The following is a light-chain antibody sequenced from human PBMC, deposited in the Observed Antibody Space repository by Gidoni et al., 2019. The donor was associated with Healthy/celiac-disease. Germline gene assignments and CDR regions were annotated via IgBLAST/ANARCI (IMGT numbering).Light chain of an antibody. J-gene: IGKJ4*01. CDR1: QSVSSSY. V-gene: IGKV3-20*01. Sequence: EIVLTQSPGTLSLSPGERATPSCRASQSVSSSYLAWYQQNPGQAPRLLIYGASSRATGIPDRFSGSGSGTDFTLTISRLEPEDFAVYYCQQYGSSLLTFGGGTKVEIK. CDR3: QQYGSSLLT. CDR2: GAS.